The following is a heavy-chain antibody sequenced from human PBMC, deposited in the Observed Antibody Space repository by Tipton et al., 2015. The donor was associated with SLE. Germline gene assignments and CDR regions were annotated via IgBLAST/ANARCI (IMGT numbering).Heavy chain of an antibody. Sequence: SLRLSCAVSGGSIRSSNWWSWVRQPPGKGLEWIGEIHHSGSTNSNPSLKSRVTISVDKSKNQFSLKLSSVTDADTAVYYCARVATIFGVRTPFMDVWGKGTTVTVSS. V-gene: IGHV4-4*02. CDR1: GGSIRSSNW. CDR3: ARVATIFGVRTPFMDV. D-gene: IGHD3-3*01. CDR2: IHHSGST. J-gene: IGHJ6*03.